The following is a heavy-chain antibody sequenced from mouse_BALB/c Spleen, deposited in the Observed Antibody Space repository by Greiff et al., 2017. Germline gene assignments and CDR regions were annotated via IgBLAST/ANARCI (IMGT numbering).Heavy chain of an antibody. CDR3: ASGSSYGFAY. CDR1: GFNIKDYY. J-gene: IGHJ3*01. CDR2: IDPENGNT. D-gene: IGHD1-1*01. V-gene: IGHV14-1*02. Sequence: VQLQQSGAELVRPGALVKLSCKASGFNIKDYYMHWVKQRPEQGLEWIGWIDPENGNTIYDPKFQGKASITADTSSNTAYLQLSSLTSEDTAVYYCASGSSYGFAYWGQGTLVTVSA.